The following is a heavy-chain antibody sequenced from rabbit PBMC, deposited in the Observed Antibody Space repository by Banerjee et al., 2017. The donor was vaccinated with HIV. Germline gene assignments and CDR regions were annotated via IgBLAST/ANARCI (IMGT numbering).Heavy chain of an antibody. V-gene: IGHV1S40*01. D-gene: IGHD4-1*01. CDR3: AREGGILVAGAFNL. J-gene: IGHJ4*01. CDR2: IYGDSSGSS. CDR1: GLYFSSSNY. Sequence: QSLEEYGGDLVKPGTYLTVTCTASGLYFSSSNYKCWVRQAPGKGLESIACIYGDSSGSSLYASWAKGRFTISKTSSTTVTLQMTSLTAADTATYFCAREGGILVAGAFNLWGPGTLVTVS.